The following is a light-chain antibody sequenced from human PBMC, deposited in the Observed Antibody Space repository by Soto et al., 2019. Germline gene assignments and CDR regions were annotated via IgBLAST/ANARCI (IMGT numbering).Light chain of an antibody. CDR1: RNDVGGYNF. J-gene: IGLJ1*01. CDR2: EVT. Sequence: QSALTQPPSASGSPGQSVTISCTGTRNDVGGYNFASWYQQHPGKAPKLLIYEVTQRPSGVPDRFSASKSGNTASLTVSGLQAEDEADYYCSSYAGSNMGVFGTGTKVTVL. V-gene: IGLV2-8*01. CDR3: SSYAGSNMGV.